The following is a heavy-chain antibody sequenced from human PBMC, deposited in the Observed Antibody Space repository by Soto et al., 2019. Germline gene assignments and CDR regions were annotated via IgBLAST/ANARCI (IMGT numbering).Heavy chain of an antibody. J-gene: IGHJ4*02. CDR1: GYTFTSYG. D-gene: IGHD3-22*01. V-gene: IGHV1-18*01. CDR3: ARDRPYYYDSSGQIDY. Sequence: QVQLVQSGAEVKKPGASVKVSCKASGYTFTSYGISWVRQAPGQGLEWMGWISAYNGNINYAQKLQGRVTMTTDTSTSTAYMELRSLRSDDTAVYYCARDRPYYYDSSGQIDYWGQGTLVTVSS. CDR2: ISAYNGNI.